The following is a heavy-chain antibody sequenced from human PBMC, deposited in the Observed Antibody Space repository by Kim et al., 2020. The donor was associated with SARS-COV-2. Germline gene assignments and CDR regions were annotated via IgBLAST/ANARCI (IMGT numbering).Heavy chain of an antibody. CDR1: GYTFTSYG. CDR3: ARYSRRKGVNRDYYYYGMDG. Sequence: ASVKVSCKASGYTFTSYGISWVRQAPGQGLEWMGWISAYNGNTNYAQKLQGRVTMTTDTSTSTAYMELRSLRSDDTAVYYCARYSRRKGVNRDYYYYGMDGRGQGTTGTVSP. D-gene: IGHD6-13*01. CDR2: ISAYNGNT. V-gene: IGHV1-18*01. J-gene: IGHJ6*01.